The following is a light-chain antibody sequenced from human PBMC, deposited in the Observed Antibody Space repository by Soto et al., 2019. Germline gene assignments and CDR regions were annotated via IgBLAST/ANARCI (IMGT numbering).Light chain of an antibody. CDR1: QNIDTY. V-gene: IGKV1-39*01. CDR3: QQSYSVQYS. J-gene: IGKJ2*03. CDR2: AAS. Sequence: IQMTQSPSSLSASAGDRVTITCRAGQNIDTYLNWYQQKPRKAPKVLIYAASRLQSGVPSRFSGSGSGTSFTLTISSLQPEDFATYYCQQSYSVQYSFGQGTTLEIK.